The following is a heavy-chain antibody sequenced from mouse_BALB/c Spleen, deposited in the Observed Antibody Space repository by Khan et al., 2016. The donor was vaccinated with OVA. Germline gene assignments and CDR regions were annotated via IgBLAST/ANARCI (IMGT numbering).Heavy chain of an antibody. J-gene: IGHJ2*01. V-gene: IGHV3-2*02. CDR3: ARPARIKY. D-gene: IGHD1-2*01. Sequence: EVQLQESGPGLVKPSQSLSLTCSVTGYSITSGYGWNWIRQFPGNKLEWMGYISYSGSTNYNPSLKSRTSITRDTSKNQFFLQLNSVTTEDTATYYCARPARIKYWGQGTTLTISS. CDR1: GYSITSGYG. CDR2: ISYSGST.